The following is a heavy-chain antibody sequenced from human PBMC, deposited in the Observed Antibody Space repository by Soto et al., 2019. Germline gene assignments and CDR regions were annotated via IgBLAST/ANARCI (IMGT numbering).Heavy chain of an antibody. J-gene: IGHJ4*02. CDR3: ARERIIAAAGTIDY. CDR2: INHSGST. D-gene: IGHD6-13*01. Sequence: SETLSLTCAVYGGSFSCYYWSWIRQPPGKGLEWIGEINHSGSTNYNPSLKSRVTISVDTSKNQFSLKLSSVTAADTAVYYCARERIIAAAGTIDYWGQGTLVTVSS. CDR1: GGSFSCYY. V-gene: IGHV4-34*01.